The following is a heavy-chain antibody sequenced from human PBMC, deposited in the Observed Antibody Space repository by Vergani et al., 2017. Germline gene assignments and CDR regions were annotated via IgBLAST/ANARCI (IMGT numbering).Heavy chain of an antibody. CDR1: GGTFNIYS. Sequence: QVQLVQSGAEVKKPGSSVKVSCKASGGTFNIYSVSWLRQAPGQGPEWMGGITPFFPTGHYAQKFQGRVTITADESATTVYMELSSLRSEDTAVYYCASPRTAENLPKPLYYFDGVDVWGQGTTVTVSS. CDR2: ITPFFPTG. V-gene: IGHV1-69*12. CDR3: ASPRTAENLPKPLYYFDGVDV. D-gene: IGHD1-14*01. J-gene: IGHJ6*02.